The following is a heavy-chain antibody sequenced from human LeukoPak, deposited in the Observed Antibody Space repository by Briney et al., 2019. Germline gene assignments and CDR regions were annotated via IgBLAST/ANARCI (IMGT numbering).Heavy chain of an antibody. CDR3: AKGGQYSSSSGFGY. J-gene: IGHJ4*02. D-gene: IGHD6-6*01. CDR2: ISGSGGNT. V-gene: IGHV3-23*01. Sequence: GGSLILSCAASGFTFSSYAMSWVHQAPGKGLEWVSGISGSGGNTYYADSVKGRFTISRDNSKNTLYLQMNSLRAEDTAVYYCAKGGQYSSSSGFGYWGQGTLVTVSS. CDR1: GFTFSSYA.